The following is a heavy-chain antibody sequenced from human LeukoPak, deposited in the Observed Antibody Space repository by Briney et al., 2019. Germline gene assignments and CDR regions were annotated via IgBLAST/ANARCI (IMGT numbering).Heavy chain of an antibody. J-gene: IGHJ4*02. V-gene: IGHV4-34*01. CDR1: GGSFSGYY. CDR3: ARGQWDRFVVVPAAKGARLDY. D-gene: IGHD2-2*01. CDR2: INHSGST. Sequence: SETLSLTCAVYGGSFSGYYWSWIRQPPGKGLEWIGEINHSGSTNYNPSLKSRVTISVDTSKNQFSLKLSSVTAADTAVYYCARGQWDRFVVVPAAKGARLDYWGQETLVTVSS.